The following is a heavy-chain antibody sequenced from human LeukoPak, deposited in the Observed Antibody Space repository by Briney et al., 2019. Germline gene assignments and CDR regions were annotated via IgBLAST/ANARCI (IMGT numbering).Heavy chain of an antibody. CDR1: GFSFRTYE. CDR3: ARDVGFNNGWPA. D-gene: IGHD6-19*01. CDR2: ISVGGSDE. J-gene: IGHJ5*02. Sequence: GGSLRLSCVAPGFSFRTYEMNWVRQAPGKGLEWISYISVGGSDEDYAESVKGRFSISRDNAKNSLFLQMNSLRVEDTAVYYCARDVGFNNGWPAWGQGTLVTVSS. V-gene: IGHV3-48*03.